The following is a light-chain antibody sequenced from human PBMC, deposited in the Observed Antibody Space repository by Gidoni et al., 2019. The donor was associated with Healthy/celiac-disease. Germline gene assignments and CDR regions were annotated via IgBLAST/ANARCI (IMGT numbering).Light chain of an antibody. J-gene: IGKJ3*01. Sequence: IVLTHSPATLYLSPGERATLSCRASQSVNSSYLAWYQQKPGQAPRLLIYVAASRATGIPDRFSGSGSGTDFTLTISRLEPEDFAVYYCQQYGSSPGGFTFGPGTKVEIK. CDR2: VAA. CDR1: QSVNSSY. V-gene: IGKV3-20*01. CDR3: QQYGSSPGGFT.